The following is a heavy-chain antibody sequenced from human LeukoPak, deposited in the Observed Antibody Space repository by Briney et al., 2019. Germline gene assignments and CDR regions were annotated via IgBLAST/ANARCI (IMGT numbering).Heavy chain of an antibody. Sequence: PGGSLRLACAASGFTFSSYSMNWVRPAPGKGLEWVSSISSSSSYIYYADSVKGRFTISRDNAKNSLYLQMNSLRAEDTAVYYCASLTDIEAGAVRYWGQGTLVTVSS. CDR2: ISSSSSYI. CDR1: GFTFSSYS. CDR3: ASLTDIEAGAVRY. J-gene: IGHJ4*02. V-gene: IGHV3-21*01. D-gene: IGHD1-26*01.